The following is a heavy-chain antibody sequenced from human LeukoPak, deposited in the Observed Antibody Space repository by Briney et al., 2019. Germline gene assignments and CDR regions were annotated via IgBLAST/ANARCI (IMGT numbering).Heavy chain of an antibody. V-gene: IGHV3-9*01. CDR3: AKDKKYQLLRYMDV. Sequence: PGGSLRLSCAASGFTFDDYAMHWVRQAPGKGLEWVSGISWNSGSIDYADSVKGRFTISRDNAKNSLYLQMNSLRAEDTALYYCAKDKKYQLLRYMDVWGKGTTVTVSS. D-gene: IGHD2-2*01. CDR1: GFTFDDYA. CDR2: ISWNSGSI. J-gene: IGHJ6*03.